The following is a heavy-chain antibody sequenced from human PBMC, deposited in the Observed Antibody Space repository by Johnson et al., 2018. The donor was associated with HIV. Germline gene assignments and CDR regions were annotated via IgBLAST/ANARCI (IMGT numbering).Heavy chain of an antibody. V-gene: IGHV3-30*04. CDR2: ISYDGSNK. CDR1: GFTFSNYA. CDR3: ARDQSSSWPGDAFDI. J-gene: IGHJ3*02. Sequence: QVQLVEFGGGVVQPGRSLRLSCAASGFTFSNYAIHWVRQAPGKGLEWVAVISYDGSNKYYADSVKGRFTISRDNSKNTLYLQMHSLTAEDTALYYCARDQSSSWPGDAFDIWGQGTLVTVSS. D-gene: IGHD6-13*01.